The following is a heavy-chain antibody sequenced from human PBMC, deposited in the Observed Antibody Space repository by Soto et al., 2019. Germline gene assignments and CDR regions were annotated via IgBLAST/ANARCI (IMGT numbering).Heavy chain of an antibody. CDR1: GFTFSSYA. J-gene: IGHJ4*02. CDR2: ISYDGSNK. CDR3: ARAAWYSSGWEDY. V-gene: IGHV3-30-3*01. D-gene: IGHD6-19*01. Sequence: PGGSLRFSCAASGFTFSSYAMHWVRQAPGKGLEWVAVISYDGSNKYYADSVKGRFTISRDNSKNTLYLQMNSLRAEDTAVYYCARAAWYSSGWEDYWGQGTLVTVSS.